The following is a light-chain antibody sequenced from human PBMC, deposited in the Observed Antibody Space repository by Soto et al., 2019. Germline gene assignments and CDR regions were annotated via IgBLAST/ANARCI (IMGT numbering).Light chain of an antibody. V-gene: IGKV3-20*01. CDR1: QTVSSTY. J-gene: IGKJ4*01. CDR3: HQYGTSPPST. CDR2: GAS. Sequence: EIALTQSPGTLSLSPGERATLSCRASQTVSSTYLAWFQQKPGQAPRLLIYGASTRDIGIPDRFSGSGSGTDFTLTISRLEPEDFAVYYCHQYGTSPPSTFGGGTKVDIK.